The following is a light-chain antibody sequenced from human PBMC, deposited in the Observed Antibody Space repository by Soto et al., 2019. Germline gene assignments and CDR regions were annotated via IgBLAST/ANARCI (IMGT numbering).Light chain of an antibody. CDR3: AAWADSLSGGV. CDR1: SSNIGSNY. Sequence: QLVLTQPPSASGTPGQRVTISCSGSSSNIGSNYVYWYQQLPGTAPKLLIYRNNQRPSGVPDRFSGSKSGTSASLAISGLRSEDEADYYCAAWADSLSGGVVGGGTKLTVL. CDR2: RNN. J-gene: IGLJ2*01. V-gene: IGLV1-47*01.